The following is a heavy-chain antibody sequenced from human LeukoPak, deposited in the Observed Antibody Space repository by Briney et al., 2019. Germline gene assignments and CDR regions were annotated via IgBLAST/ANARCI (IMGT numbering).Heavy chain of an antibody. Sequence: PSETLSLTCTVSGGSISSYYWSWIRQPPGKGLEWIGYIYYSGSTNYNPSLKSRVTMSVDTSKNQFSLKLSSVTAADTAVYYCAGGGGDNYYYYGMDVWGQGTTVTVSS. CDR1: GGSISSYY. J-gene: IGHJ6*02. V-gene: IGHV4-59*01. CDR3: AGGGGDNYYYYGMDV. CDR2: IYYSGST. D-gene: IGHD2-21*02.